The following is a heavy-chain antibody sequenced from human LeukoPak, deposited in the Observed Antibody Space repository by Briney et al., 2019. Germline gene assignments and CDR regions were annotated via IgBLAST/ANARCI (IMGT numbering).Heavy chain of an antibody. V-gene: IGHV4-34*01. J-gene: IGHJ4*02. D-gene: IGHD4-17*01. CDR2: VNHSGYT. Sequence: GSLRLSCAASGFTFSSYSMNWIRQTPGKGLEWIGEVNHSGYTNMNPSLKSRVTISIDTSKNQFSLMMTSVTAADTAVYFCARMTTGHDYWGQGTLVTVSS. CDR1: GFTFSSYS. CDR3: ARMTTGHDY.